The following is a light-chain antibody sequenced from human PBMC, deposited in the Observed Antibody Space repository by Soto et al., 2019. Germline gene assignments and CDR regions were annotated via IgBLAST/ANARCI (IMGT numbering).Light chain of an antibody. CDR1: SSDVGGYNY. V-gene: IGLV2-14*01. Sequence: QSALTQPASVYGSPGQSITISCTGTSSDVGGYNYVSWYQQHPGKAPKLMIYDVSNRPSGVSNRFSGSKSGNTASLTISGLQAEDEADYYCSSYTSSSTLLYVFGTGTNVTVL. CDR3: SSYTSSSTLLYV. CDR2: DVS. J-gene: IGLJ1*01.